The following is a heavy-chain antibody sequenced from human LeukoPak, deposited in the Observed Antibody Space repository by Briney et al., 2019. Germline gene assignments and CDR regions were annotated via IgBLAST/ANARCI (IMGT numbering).Heavy chain of an antibody. J-gene: IGHJ6*02. CDR3: ARSLTTVTTENYYYYGMDV. D-gene: IGHD4-17*01. V-gene: IGHV1-46*01. CDR1: GYTFTSYY. Sequence: ASVKVSCKASGYTFTSYYMHWVRQAPGQGLEWMGIINPSGGSTSYAQKFQGRVTMTRDTSTSTVYMELSSLRSEDTAVYYCARSLTTVTTENYYYYGMDVWGQGTTVTVSS. CDR2: INPSGGST.